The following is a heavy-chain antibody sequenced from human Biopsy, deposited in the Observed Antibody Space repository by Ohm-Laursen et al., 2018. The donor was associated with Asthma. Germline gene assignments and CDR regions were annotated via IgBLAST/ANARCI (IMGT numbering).Heavy chain of an antibody. Sequence: SLGLSCAATGFTFSNYGMHWVRQAPGKGREWVAVISYDGSNKDFADSVKGRFTISRDNSKNAMYLEMNSLRAEDTAVYYCPKEVFPGWEVRWGPDYWGQGTLVTVSA. CDR2: ISYDGSNK. V-gene: IGHV3-30*18. CDR1: GFTFSNYG. J-gene: IGHJ4*02. D-gene: IGHD4-23*01. CDR3: PKEVFPGWEVRWGPDY.